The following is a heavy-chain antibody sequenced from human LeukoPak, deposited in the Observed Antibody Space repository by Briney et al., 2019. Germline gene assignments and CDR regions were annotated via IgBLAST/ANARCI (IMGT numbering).Heavy chain of an antibody. CDR1: GASISSGGYS. CDR2: IYHRGGA. J-gene: IGHJ5*02. CDR3: ARDIWGSST. D-gene: IGHD3-16*01. V-gene: IGHV4-30-2*01. Sequence: KPSQTLSLTCVVSGASISSGGYSWSWIRQPPGKGLEWIGCIYHRGGAHYNPSLKSRVTMSVDMSKNQISLNLNSVTAADTAVYYCARDIWGSSTWGPGTLVTVSS.